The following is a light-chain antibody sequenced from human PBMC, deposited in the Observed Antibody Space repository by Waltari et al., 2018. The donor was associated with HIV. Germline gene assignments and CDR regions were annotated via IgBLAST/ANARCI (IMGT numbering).Light chain of an antibody. CDR3: SSYADSDTPVV. V-gene: IGLV2-8*01. CDR2: DVT. CDR1: SSDVGAYNY. Sequence: QSALAQPPSASGSAGQSVTISCTGTSSDVGAYNYVSWYQQHPGKSPKLIIYDVTKRPSVVPDRCSGSKSGNTASLTVSGLQGEDEADYYCSSYADSDTPVVFGGGTKLTVL. J-gene: IGLJ2*01.